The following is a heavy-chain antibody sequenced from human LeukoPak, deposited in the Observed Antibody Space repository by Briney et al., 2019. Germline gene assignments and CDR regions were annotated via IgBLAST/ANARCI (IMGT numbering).Heavy chain of an antibody. J-gene: IGHJ4*02. V-gene: IGHV3-48*02. Sequence: GGSLRLSCAASGVTLSSYAMSWARQAPGKGLEWVSYISGSDNTIHYTDSVKGRFTISRDNAKNSLHLQMNSLRDEDTAVYFCARGTWLGATYHFDSWGPGTLVTVSS. CDR2: ISGSDNTI. CDR1: GVTLSSYA. CDR3: ARGTWLGATYHFDS. D-gene: IGHD3-22*01.